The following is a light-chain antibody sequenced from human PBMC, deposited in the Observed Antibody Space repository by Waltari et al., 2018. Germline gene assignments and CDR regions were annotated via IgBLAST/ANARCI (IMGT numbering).Light chain of an antibody. CDR2: DVT. CDR1: SSAIGGFNY. CDR3: SSYSSISTLV. Sequence: QSALTQPASGSGSPGQPITIPCTGTSSAIGGFNYVSWYQQHPGEAPKLMIYDVTQRPSGVSNRFSGSKSGSTASLTISGLQAGDEAHYYCSSYSSISTLVFGGGTKLSVL. J-gene: IGLJ2*01. V-gene: IGLV2-14*03.